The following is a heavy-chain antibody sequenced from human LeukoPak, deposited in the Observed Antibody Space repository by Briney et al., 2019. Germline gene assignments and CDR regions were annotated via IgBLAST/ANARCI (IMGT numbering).Heavy chain of an antibody. J-gene: IGHJ5*02. CDR3: ARDHFDWLGKFDP. CDR1: GGSISSGGYY. D-gene: IGHD3-9*01. V-gene: IGHV4-31*03. Sequence: SQTLSLTCTVSGGSISSGGYYWSWIRQHPGKGLEWIGYIYYSGSTYYNPSLKSRVTISVDTSKNQFSLKLSSVTAADTAVYCCARDHFDWLGKFDPWGQGTLVTVSS. CDR2: IYYSGST.